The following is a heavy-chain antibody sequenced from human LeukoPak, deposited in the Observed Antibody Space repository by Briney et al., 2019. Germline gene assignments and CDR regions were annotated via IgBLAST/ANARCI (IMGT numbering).Heavy chain of an antibody. CDR3: ARDGEGDIVVVPAAYRLNWFDP. D-gene: IGHD2-2*01. CDR2: IKQDRSEK. Sequence: GGSLRLSCAASGFTFSIYWMSWVRQAPGKGLECVANIKQDRSEKYYVDSVKGRFTISRDNAKNSLYLQMNSLRAEDTAVYYCARDGEGDIVVVPAAYRLNWFDPWGQGTLVTVSS. CDR1: GFTFSIYW. V-gene: IGHV3-7*01. J-gene: IGHJ5*02.